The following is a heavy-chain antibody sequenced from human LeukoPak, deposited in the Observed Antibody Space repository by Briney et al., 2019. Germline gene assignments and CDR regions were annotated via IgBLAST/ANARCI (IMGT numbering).Heavy chain of an antibody. CDR3: ARQVSGYGSGSFYFDY. Sequence: GGSLRLSCAASGFTFSEYSMNWVRQAPGKGLEWVSFISTSSSHIYYADSVKGRFTISRDNARNSVSLQVNSLRAEDTAVYYCARQVSGYGSGSFYFDYWGQGMLVTVSS. D-gene: IGHD3-10*01. V-gene: IGHV3-21*01. CDR2: ISTSSSHI. J-gene: IGHJ4*02. CDR1: GFTFSEYS.